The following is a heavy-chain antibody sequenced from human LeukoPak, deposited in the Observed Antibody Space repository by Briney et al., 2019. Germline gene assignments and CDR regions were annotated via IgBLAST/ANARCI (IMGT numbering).Heavy chain of an antibody. V-gene: IGHV1-69*04. D-gene: IGHD1-26*01. CDR2: SIPILGKA. CDR3: ARAVGTTYKVYWYSDL. Sequence: GASVKVSCKASGGTFSSYAISWVRQAPGQGLEWMGRSIPILGKANYAHKFHGKGQVTTAKSKSTSYIELQSLSSKDTDVDFCARAVGTTYKVYWYSDLWGRGTLVTVSS. CDR1: GGTFSSYA. J-gene: IGHJ2*01.